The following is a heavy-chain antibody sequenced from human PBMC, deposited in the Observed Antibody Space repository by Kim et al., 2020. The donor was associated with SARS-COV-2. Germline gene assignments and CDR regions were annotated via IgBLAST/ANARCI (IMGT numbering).Heavy chain of an antibody. D-gene: IGHD2-2*02. CDR1: GYTLTELS. Sequence: ASVKVSCKVSGYTLTELSMHWVRQAPGKGLEWMGGFDPEDGETIYAQKFQGRVTMTEDTSTDTAYMELSSLRSEDTAVYYCATDIVVVPAAIPFDYWGQGTLVTVSS. V-gene: IGHV1-24*01. CDR3: ATDIVVVPAAIPFDY. J-gene: IGHJ4*02. CDR2: FDPEDGET.